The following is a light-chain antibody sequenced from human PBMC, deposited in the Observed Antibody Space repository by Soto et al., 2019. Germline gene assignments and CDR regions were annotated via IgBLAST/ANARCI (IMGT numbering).Light chain of an antibody. CDR2: EVS. Sequence: QSALTQAPSASGSPGQSVTIACTGTSSDVGGYNYVSWYQQHPGKAPKLMIYEVSKRPSGVPDRFSGSKSGNTASLTVSGLQGEDEADYYCSSYAGSNSVVFGGGTKLTVL. CDR3: SSYAGSNSVV. CDR1: SSDVGGYNY. V-gene: IGLV2-8*01. J-gene: IGLJ2*01.